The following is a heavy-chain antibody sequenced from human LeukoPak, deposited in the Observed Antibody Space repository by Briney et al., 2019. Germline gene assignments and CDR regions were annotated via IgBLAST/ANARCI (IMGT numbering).Heavy chain of an antibody. J-gene: IGHJ4*02. CDR3: AYYDSSGYYYGRLRY. CDR2: IWFDGSNK. Sequence: GGSLRLSCAASGFTFSSHAIHWVRQAPGKGLEWVAVIWFDGSNKYYVDSVKGRFTISRDNSKNTLYLHMNSLRVDDTAVYFCAYYDSSGYYYGRLRYWGQGTPVTVSS. V-gene: IGHV3-33*01. D-gene: IGHD3-22*01. CDR1: GFTFSSHA.